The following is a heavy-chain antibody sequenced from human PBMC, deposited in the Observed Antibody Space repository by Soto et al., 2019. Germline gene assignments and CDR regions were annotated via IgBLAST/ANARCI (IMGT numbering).Heavy chain of an antibody. Sequence: QVQLVQSGAEVKKPGASVKVSCKASGYTFTSYDINWVRQATGQGLEWMGWMNPNSGNTGYAQKFQGRVTMTRNTSXXTAYMELSSLRSEDTDVYYCARPNDAYPILYGMDVWGQGTTVTVSS. V-gene: IGHV1-8*01. D-gene: IGHD1-1*01. CDR1: GYTFTSYD. CDR3: ARPNDAYPILYGMDV. J-gene: IGHJ6*02. CDR2: MNPNSGNT.